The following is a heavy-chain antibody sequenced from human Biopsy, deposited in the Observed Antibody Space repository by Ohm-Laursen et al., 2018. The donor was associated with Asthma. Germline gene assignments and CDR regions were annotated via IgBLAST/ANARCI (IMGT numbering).Heavy chain of an antibody. CDR2: IYYDGSRK. J-gene: IGHJ1*01. CDR1: GFTFSNYG. CDR3: ARTFHFWSPYHAEHYQL. Sequence: SLRLSCAASGFTFSNYGMHWVRQAPGKGLEWVAGIYYDGSRKYYTESVKGRFTISRDNSRNRLYLQMNSLRAEDTAVYYCARTFHFWSPYHAEHYQLWGQGTLVTVPS. V-gene: IGHV3-33*08. D-gene: IGHD3-3*02.